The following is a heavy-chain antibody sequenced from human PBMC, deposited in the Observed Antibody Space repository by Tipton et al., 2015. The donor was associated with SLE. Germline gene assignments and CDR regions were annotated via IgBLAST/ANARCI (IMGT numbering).Heavy chain of an antibody. CDR1: GFTFSSYA. V-gene: IGHV3-23*01. D-gene: IGHD2-15*01. Sequence: GSLRLSCAASGFTFSSYAMSWVRQAPGKGLEWVSAISGSGGSTYYADSVKGRFTISRDNSMNTLYLQMNSLRAEDTAVYYCAKVAYCSGGSCYPRYFDYWGQGTLVTVSS. CDR2: ISGSGGST. CDR3: AKVAYCSGGSCYPRYFDY. J-gene: IGHJ4*02.